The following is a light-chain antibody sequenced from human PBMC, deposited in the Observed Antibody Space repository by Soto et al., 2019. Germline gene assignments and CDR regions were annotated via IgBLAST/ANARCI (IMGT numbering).Light chain of an antibody. CDR2: TNN. J-gene: IGLJ3*02. CDR1: RSNIGINT. Sequence: QSVLTQPPSASGTPGQRVTISCSGSRSNIGINTVNWYQRVPGTAPKLLIHTNNQRPSGVPDRVSGSKFGTSASLAISGLRSEDEADYYSASWDDSLNGVVFGGGTKLTVL. CDR3: ASWDDSLNGVV. V-gene: IGLV1-44*01.